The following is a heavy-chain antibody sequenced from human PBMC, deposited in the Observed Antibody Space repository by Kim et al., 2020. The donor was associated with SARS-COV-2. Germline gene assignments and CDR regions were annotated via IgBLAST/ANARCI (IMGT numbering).Heavy chain of an antibody. CDR2: IKQDGSEK. CDR3: ARVKSEWFGGWFDP. J-gene: IGHJ5*02. CDR1: GFTFSSYW. D-gene: IGHD3-10*01. V-gene: IGHV3-7*01. Sequence: GGSLRLSCAASGFTFSSYWMSWVRQAPGKGLEWVANIKQDGSEKYYVDSVKGRFTISRDNAKNSLYLQMNSLRAEDTAVYYCARVKSEWFGGWFDPWGQGTLVTVSS.